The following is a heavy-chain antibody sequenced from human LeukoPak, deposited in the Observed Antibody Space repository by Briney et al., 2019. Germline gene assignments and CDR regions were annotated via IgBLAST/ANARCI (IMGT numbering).Heavy chain of an antibody. V-gene: IGHV3-7*01. J-gene: IGHJ4*02. Sequence: GGSLRLSCAASGFTFSGYWMSWVRQAPGKGLEWVANIKQDGSERYYVDSVNGRFTISRDNAKNSLYLQMNSLRVEDTAVYYCARTLGYCSSTSCFGYYFDYWGQGTLVTVSS. D-gene: IGHD2-2*01. CDR1: GFTFSGYW. CDR2: IKQDGSER. CDR3: ARTLGYCSSTSCFGYYFDY.